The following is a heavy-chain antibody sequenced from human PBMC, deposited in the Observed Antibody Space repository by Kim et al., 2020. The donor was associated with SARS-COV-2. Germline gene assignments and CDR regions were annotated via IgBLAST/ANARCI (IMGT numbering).Heavy chain of an antibody. CDR3: AKVMGYSSGLFDY. Sequence: GNAGSVKGRFTLTRDKAKNSLYLQRNSLRAEDTALYYCAKVMGYSSGLFDYWGQGTLVTVSS. D-gene: IGHD6-19*01. J-gene: IGHJ4*02. V-gene: IGHV3-9*01.